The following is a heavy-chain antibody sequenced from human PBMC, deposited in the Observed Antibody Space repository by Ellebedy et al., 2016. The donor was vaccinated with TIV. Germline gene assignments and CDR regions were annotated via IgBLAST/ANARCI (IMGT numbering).Heavy chain of an antibody. D-gene: IGHD5-18*01. J-gene: IGHJ4*02. CDR2: IKHDGSEK. Sequence: GGSLRLXXAASGFTFSSYWMSWVRQAPGKGLEWVANIKHDGSEKYYVDSVEGRFTISRDNAKNSLYLQMNSLRAEDTAVYYCAKEARPSYAYYFDYWGQGTLVTVSS. CDR1: GFTFSSYW. CDR3: AKEARPSYAYYFDY. V-gene: IGHV3-7*03.